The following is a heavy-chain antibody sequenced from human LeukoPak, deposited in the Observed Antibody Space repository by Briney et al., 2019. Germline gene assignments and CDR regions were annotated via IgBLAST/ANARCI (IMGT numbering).Heavy chain of an antibody. CDR2: ISAYNGNT. D-gene: IGHD6-13*01. Sequence: ASVKVSCKASGYSFISYGISWVRQAPGQGLEWLGWISAYNGNTNYAQKVQGRVTMTTVTSTSTAYMELRSLRSDDTAVYYCARCIAAAGKYNYYYGMDVWGQGTTVTVSS. J-gene: IGHJ6*02. CDR1: GYSFISYG. V-gene: IGHV1-18*01. CDR3: ARCIAAAGKYNYYYGMDV.